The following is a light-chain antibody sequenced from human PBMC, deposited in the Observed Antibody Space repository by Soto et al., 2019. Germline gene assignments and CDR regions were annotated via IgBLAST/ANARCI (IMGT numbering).Light chain of an antibody. CDR2: DVS. J-gene: IGLJ2*01. CDR3: CSYAGSYDVV. CDR1: SSDVGGYNY. Sequence: QSALTQPRSVSGSPGPSVTISCTGTSSDVGGYNYVSWYQQHPGKAPKLMIYDVSKRPSGVPDRFSGSKSGNTASLTISGLQAEDEADYYCCSYAGSYDVVFGGGTKVTVL. V-gene: IGLV2-11*01.